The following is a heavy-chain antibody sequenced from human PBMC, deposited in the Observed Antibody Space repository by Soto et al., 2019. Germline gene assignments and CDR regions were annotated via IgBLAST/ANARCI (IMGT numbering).Heavy chain of an antibody. V-gene: IGHV4-31*03. J-gene: IGHJ6*02. Sequence: QMQLQESGPGLVKHSQTLSLICSVSGGSISSAYYYSAWIRQHTGMGLEWIASINYNGRTYYNPSLKSRVTISVNTSKNQFSLNLNSVAAADTAEYYCARGNSGSPPYGMDIWGQGTTVTVSS. D-gene: IGHD3-10*01. CDR2: INYNGRT. CDR1: GGSISSAYYY. CDR3: ARGNSGSPPYGMDI.